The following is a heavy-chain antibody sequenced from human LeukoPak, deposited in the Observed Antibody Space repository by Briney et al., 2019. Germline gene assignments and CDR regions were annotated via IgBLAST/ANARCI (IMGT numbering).Heavy chain of an antibody. J-gene: IGHJ4*02. CDR2: IYYSGST. CDR1: GGSISSYY. Sequence: PSETLSLTCTVSGGSISSYYWSWIRQPPGKGLEWIGYIYYSGSTNYNPSLKSRVTISVDTSKNQLSLKLSSVTAADTAVYYCARESGPRSYYFDYWGQGTLVTVSS. V-gene: IGHV4-59*01. D-gene: IGHD3-10*01. CDR3: ARESGPRSYYFDY.